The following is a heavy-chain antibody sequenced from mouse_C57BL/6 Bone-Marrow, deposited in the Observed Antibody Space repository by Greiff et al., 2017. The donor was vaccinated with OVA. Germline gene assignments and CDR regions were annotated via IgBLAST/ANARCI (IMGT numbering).Heavy chain of an antibody. CDR2: INPNNGGT. CDR1: GYTFTDYY. J-gene: IGHJ1*03. CDR3: AILGLYWYFDV. V-gene: IGHV1-26*01. Sequence: VQLQQSGPELVKPGASVKISCKASGYTFTDYYMNWVKQSHGKSLEWIGDINPNNGGTSYNQKFKGKATLTVDKSSSTAYMELRSLTSEDSAVYYCAILGLYWYFDVWGTGTTVTVSS. D-gene: IGHD4-1*01.